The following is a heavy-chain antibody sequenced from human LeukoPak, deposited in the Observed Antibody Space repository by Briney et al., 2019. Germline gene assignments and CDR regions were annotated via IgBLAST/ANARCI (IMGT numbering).Heavy chain of an antibody. J-gene: IGHJ4*02. CDR3: ARQYYSSGPPSVFDY. CDR1: GGSISGYY. D-gene: IGHD3-22*01. Sequence: KPAEPLSLTCTVSGGSISGYYWSWIRQPPEKGLEWSGYIYYSGTTNSNPSLKSRVPISVDTSRNQFSLKLSSVTAADTAVYYCARQYYSSGPPSVFDYWGQGNLVTVSS. V-gene: IGHV4-59*08. CDR2: IYYSGTT.